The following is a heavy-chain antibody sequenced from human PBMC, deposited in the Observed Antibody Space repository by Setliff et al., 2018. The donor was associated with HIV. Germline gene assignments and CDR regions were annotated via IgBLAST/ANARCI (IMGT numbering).Heavy chain of an antibody. V-gene: IGHV4-34*01. CDR2: INDNGST. D-gene: IGHD2-15*01. J-gene: IGHJ5*02. CDR3: ARSSLHCGGGSCYLTWFDP. Sequence: PSETLSLTCAVYGGSFSGYYWSWIRQPPGKGLEWIGEINDNGSTNYNPSLKSRVTISVDTSKNQFSLKLSSVTAADTAVYYCARSSLHCGGGSCYLTWFDPWGQGTPVTVSS. CDR1: GGSFSGYY.